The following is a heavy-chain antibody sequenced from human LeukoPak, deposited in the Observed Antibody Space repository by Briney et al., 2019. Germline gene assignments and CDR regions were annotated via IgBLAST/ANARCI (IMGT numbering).Heavy chain of an antibody. V-gene: IGHV1-46*01. CDR3: ARDRNGDQRASAFDI. J-gene: IGHJ3*02. Sequence: ASVKVSCKASGFTFTTYFMHWVRQAPGQGLEWMGKINPSGDTTTYAQKFQGRVTMTRDTSTSTGYMELRSLRSEDTAVYYCARDRNGDQRASAFDIWGQGTMVTVSS. CDR1: GFTFTTYF. D-gene: IGHD2-21*02. CDR2: INPSGDTT.